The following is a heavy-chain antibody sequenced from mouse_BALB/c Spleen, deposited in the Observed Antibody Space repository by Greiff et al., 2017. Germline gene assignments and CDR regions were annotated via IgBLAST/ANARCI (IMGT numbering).Heavy chain of an antibody. CDR2: INPSNGGT. Sequence: QVQLQQPGAELVKPGASVKLSCKASGYTFTSYYMYWVKQRPGQGLEWIGGINPSNGGTNFNEKFKSKATLTVDKSSSTAYMQLSSLTSEDSAVYYCTRCPITTVVAYYAMDYWGQGTSVTVSS. J-gene: IGHJ4*01. D-gene: IGHD1-1*01. V-gene: IGHV1S81*02. CDR3: TRCPITTVVAYYAMDY. CDR1: GYTFTSYY.